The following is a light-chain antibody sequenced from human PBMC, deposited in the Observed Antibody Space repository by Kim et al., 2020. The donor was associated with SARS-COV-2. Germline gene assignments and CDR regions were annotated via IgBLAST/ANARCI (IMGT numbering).Light chain of an antibody. J-gene: IGLJ3*02. V-gene: IGLV3-1*01. Sequence: SYELTQPPSVSVSPGQTASITCSGDKLGDKYACWYQQKPGQSPVLVIYQDSKRPSGIPERFSGSNSGNTAPLTISGTQAMDEADYYCQAWDSSTAWVVGG. CDR2: QDS. CDR1: KLGDKY. CDR3: QAWDSSTAWV.